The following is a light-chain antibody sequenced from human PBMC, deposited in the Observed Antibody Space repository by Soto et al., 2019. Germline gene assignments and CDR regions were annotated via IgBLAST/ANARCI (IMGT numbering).Light chain of an antibody. J-gene: IGKJ1*01. V-gene: IGKV3-15*01. CDR1: QNVSSN. Sequence: EIVMTQSPATLSVSPGERATLSCRASQNVSSNLAWYQQNPGQAPRLLIYGASTRATGIPARFSGSGSGAEFTLTISSLQSEDFAVYYCQQYNKWPPWTFGQGTKVEIK. CDR2: GAS. CDR3: QQYNKWPPWT.